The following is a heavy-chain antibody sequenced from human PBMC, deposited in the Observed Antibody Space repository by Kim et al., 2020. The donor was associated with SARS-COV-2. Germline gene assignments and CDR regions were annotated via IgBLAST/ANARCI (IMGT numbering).Heavy chain of an antibody. CDR2: IYTSGST. Sequence: SETLSLICTVSGGSISSGSYYWSWIRQPAGKGLEWIGRIYTSGSTNYNPSLKSRVTISVDTSKNQFSLKLSSVTAADTAVYYCAREWGEWLVTYYYYYYGMDVWGQGTTVTVSS. V-gene: IGHV4-61*02. D-gene: IGHD6-19*01. CDR1: GGSISSGSYY. J-gene: IGHJ6*02. CDR3: AREWGEWLVTYYYYYYGMDV.